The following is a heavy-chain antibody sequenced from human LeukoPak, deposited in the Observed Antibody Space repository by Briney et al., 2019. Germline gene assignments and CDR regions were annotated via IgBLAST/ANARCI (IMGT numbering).Heavy chain of an antibody. D-gene: IGHD2-15*01. CDR1: GFTFSNYA. CDR2: IKKTGSET. J-gene: IGHJ4*02. V-gene: IGHV3-7*01. CDR3: AREDGYCSGGNCYSYFDS. Sequence: GGSLRLSCAASGFTFSNYAMNWVRQAPGKGLEWVAYIKKTGSETYYVDSVKGRFTITRDNTRNSLFLQMYSLRAEDTAVYFCAREDGYCSGGNCYSYFDSWGQGTLVTVSS.